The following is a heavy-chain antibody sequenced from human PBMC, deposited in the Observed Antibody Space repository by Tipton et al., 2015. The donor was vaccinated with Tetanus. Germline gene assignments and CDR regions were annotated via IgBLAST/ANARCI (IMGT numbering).Heavy chain of an antibody. Sequence: TLSLTCTVSGGSMSNNYWSWIRQPPGKGLEWIAYIFHSGSTNYRPSLKSRVAISMDTSKNQISLKLSSVTAADTAVYYCARRSYCSSSRCFDAFDLWGPGTRVTVSS. V-gene: IGHV4-59*01. CDR3: ARRSYCSSSRCFDAFDL. D-gene: IGHD2-2*01. J-gene: IGHJ3*01. CDR1: GGSMSNNY. CDR2: IFHSGST.